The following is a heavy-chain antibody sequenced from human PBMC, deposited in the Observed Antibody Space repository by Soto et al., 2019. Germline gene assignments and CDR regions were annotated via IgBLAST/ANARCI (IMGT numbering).Heavy chain of an antibody. D-gene: IGHD2-21*01. J-gene: IGHJ6*04. Sequence: EVHLVESGGGLVQPGGSLRLSCAASGFIVSSKYMSWVRQAPGKGLEWVSLIQSGGSTYYAGSVKGRFTISRNNSANTLFLQMNSLRVDNTTMYYSTRHHVFSISGACYGLPMAAWGKGTTVTVSA. CDR1: GFIVSSKY. V-gene: IGHV3-66*04. CDR3: TRHHVFSISGACYGLPMAA. CDR2: IQSGGST.